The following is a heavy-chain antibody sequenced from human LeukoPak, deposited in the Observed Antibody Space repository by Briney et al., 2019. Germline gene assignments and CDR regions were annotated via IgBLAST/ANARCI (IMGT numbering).Heavy chain of an antibody. Sequence: ASVTVSCKASGYTFSRYSFTWVRQAPGQGLEWLGWIRADNGNTDYAPKLQGRVTMTTDTSTGTAYMELRSLRSDDTAVYYCARVDSCSWNSPYYFDYWGQGTLVTVSS. V-gene: IGHV1-18*01. CDR1: GYTFSRYS. J-gene: IGHJ4*02. D-gene: IGHD6-13*01. CDR3: ARVDSCSWNSPYYFDY. CDR2: IRADNGNT.